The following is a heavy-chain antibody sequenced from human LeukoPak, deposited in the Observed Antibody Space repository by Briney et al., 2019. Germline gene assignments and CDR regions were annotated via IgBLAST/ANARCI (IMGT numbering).Heavy chain of an antibody. CDR3: ARDSKPYYYDSSGYYEFEY. D-gene: IGHD3-22*01. Sequence: ASVKVSCKASGYTFTSYYMHWVRQAPGQGLEWMGIINPSGGSTSYAQKFQGRVTMTRDTSTSTVYMELSSLRSEDTAVYYCARDSKPYYYDSSGYYEFEYWGQGTLVTVSS. V-gene: IGHV1-46*01. J-gene: IGHJ4*02. CDR1: GYTFTSYY. CDR2: INPSGGST.